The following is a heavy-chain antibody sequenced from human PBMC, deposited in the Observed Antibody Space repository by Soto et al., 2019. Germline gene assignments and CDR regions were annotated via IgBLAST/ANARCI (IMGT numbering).Heavy chain of an antibody. CDR3: ARDQGDYYDSSGYGNAFDI. D-gene: IGHD3-22*01. CDR1: GGSISSGDYY. CDR2: IYYSGST. Sequence: QVQLQESGPGLVKPSQTLSLTCTVSGGSISSGDYYWSWIRQPPGKGLEWIGYIYYSGSTYYNPSLKSRVTISVDTSKNQFSLKLSSVTAADTAVYYCARDQGDYYDSSGYGNAFDIWGQGTMVTVSS. J-gene: IGHJ3*02. V-gene: IGHV4-30-4*01.